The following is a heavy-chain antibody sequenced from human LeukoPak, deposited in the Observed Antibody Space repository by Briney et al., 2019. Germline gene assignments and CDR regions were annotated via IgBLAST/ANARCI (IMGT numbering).Heavy chain of an antibody. CDR2: IKQDGSET. V-gene: IGHV3-7*03. CDR3: AKGSSAGRPYYFDY. CDR1: GFSFSNYW. J-gene: IGHJ4*02. Sequence: PGGSLRLSCAASGFSFSNYWMSWVRQAPGKGLEWVANIKQDGSETYYVDSVKGRFTISRDKAKNTLYLQMNSLRAEDTAMYYCAKGSSAGRPYYFDYWGQGTLVTVSS. D-gene: IGHD3-10*01.